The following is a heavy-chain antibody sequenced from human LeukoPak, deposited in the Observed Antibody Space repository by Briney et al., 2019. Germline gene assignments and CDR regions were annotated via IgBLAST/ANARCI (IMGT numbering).Heavy chain of an antibody. V-gene: IGHV4-39*07. CDR2: IYYSGST. Sequence: PSETLSLTCTVSGGSISSSSYYWGWIRQPPGKGLEWIGSIYYSGSTNYNPSLKSRVTISVDTSKNQFSLKLSSVTAADTAVYYCARGLNGDQYYYYYYMDVWGKGTTVTVSS. CDR3: ARGLNGDQYYYYYYMDV. CDR1: GGSISSSSYY. J-gene: IGHJ6*03. D-gene: IGHD4-17*01.